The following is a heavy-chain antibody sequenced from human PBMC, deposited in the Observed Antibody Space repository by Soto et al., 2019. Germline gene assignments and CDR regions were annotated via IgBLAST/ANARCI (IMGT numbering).Heavy chain of an antibody. J-gene: IGHJ4*02. D-gene: IGHD4-17*01. CDR3: AKDRRTDEGDYVWVPASVPSY. CDR2: INGSGGSK. Sequence: EVQLLESGGGLVQPGGSLRLSCAASGFTFSSYAMSWVRQAPGKGLEWVSAINGSGGSKYYADSVKGRFTFARHNSKNPLYLQMNSLRAEDKTVYYCAKDRRTDEGDYVWVPASVPSYWGQGTLVTVSS. V-gene: IGHV3-23*01. CDR1: GFTFSSYA.